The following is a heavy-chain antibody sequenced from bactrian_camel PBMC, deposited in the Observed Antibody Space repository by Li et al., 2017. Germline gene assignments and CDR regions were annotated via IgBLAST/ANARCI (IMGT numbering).Heavy chain of an antibody. CDR2: LEGGTT. Sequence: QVQLVESGGGSVQVGGSLRLSCAASGDALGSRCMGWFRQAPGKEREWVAGLEGGTTHYADSVKGRFTISQDNAKSTMYLEMNSLKPEDAAVYYCAARWGPTAVAGRGIFDEYNDWGQGTQVTVS. V-gene: IGHV3S53*01. D-gene: IGHD7*01. CDR3: AARWGPTAVAGRGIFDEYND. J-gene: IGHJ4*01. CDR1: GDALGSRC.